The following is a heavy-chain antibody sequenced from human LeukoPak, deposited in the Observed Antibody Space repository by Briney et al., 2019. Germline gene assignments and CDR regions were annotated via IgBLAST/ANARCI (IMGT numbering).Heavy chain of an antibody. Sequence: GGSLRLSCAASGFTFRSYAMSWVRQAPGKGLAWVSTISGSGGSTYYADSVKGRFTISRDNSKNTLYLQMNSLRAEDTAVYYCAKAEGLRYFDWSFDDWGQGTLVTVSS. J-gene: IGHJ4*02. D-gene: IGHD3-9*01. CDR2: ISGSGGST. CDR3: AKAEGLRYFDWSFDD. CDR1: GFTFRSYA. V-gene: IGHV3-23*01.